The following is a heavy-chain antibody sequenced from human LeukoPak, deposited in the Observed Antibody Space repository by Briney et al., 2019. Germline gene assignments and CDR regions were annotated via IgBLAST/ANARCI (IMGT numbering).Heavy chain of an antibody. V-gene: IGHV4-59*02. CDR3: SEGYFEPFDH. CDR2: LSYTGKT. D-gene: IGHD2/OR15-2a*01. CDR1: GASVSSSH. J-gene: IGHJ4*02. Sequence: PSGTLSLTCVVSGASVSSSHWNWIRQPPGKGLEWIGGLSYTGKTDYNPSLTSRVTISLDTSKNQVSLKLRSVTAADTAVYYCSEGYFEPFDHWGQGTLVTVSS.